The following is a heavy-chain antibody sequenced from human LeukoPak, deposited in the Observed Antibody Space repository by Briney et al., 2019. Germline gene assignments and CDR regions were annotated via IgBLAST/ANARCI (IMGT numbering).Heavy chain of an antibody. Sequence: GRSLRLSCAASGFTFSSYGMHWVRQAPGKGLEWVAVIWYDGSNKYYADSVKGRFTISRDNSKNTLYLQMNSLRAEDTAVYYCARDPRLYSSSSYWFDPWGQGTLVTVSS. CDR3: ARDPRLYSSSSYWFDP. J-gene: IGHJ5*02. V-gene: IGHV3-33*01. CDR1: GFTFSSYG. CDR2: IWYDGSNK. D-gene: IGHD6-13*01.